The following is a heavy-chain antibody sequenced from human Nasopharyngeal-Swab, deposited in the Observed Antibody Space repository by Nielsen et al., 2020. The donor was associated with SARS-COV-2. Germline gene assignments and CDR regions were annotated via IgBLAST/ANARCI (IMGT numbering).Heavy chain of an antibody. D-gene: IGHD2-15*01. Sequence: SDSPLVTPTQTLTLTCTFSGFSLRTSAVGVVWILQPPGKALEWLALIYWDDDKRYSPSMKSRLTITKDTPKNQVVLTMTNMDPVDTATYYCAHTAGDRYCSGGSCYSPDYWGQGTLVTVSS. CDR1: GFSLRTSAVG. V-gene: IGHV2-5*02. CDR2: IYWDDDK. J-gene: IGHJ4*02. CDR3: AHTAGDRYCSGGSCYSPDY.